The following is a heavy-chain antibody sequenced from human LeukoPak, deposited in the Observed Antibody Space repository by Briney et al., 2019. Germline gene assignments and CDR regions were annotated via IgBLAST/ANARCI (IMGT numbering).Heavy chain of an antibody. J-gene: IGHJ4*02. V-gene: IGHV7-4-1*02. Sequence: ASVKVSCKASGYTFTNCAMNWVRQAPGQGLEWMGWIHPSTGNPTYAQGFTGRFVFSLDTSVSTTYLQISSLKAEDTAVYYCARAYQRLGYLSLPDYWGQGTLVTVSS. CDR3: ARAYQRLGYLSLPDY. CDR1: GYTFTNCA. D-gene: IGHD3-16*02. CDR2: IHPSTGNP.